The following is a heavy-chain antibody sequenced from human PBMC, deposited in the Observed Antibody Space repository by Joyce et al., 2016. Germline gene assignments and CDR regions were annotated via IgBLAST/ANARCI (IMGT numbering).Heavy chain of an antibody. J-gene: IGHJ6*03. CDR2: ISYDGKKR. V-gene: IGHV3-30*04. CDR1: GFSLRSYS. D-gene: IGHD1/OR15-1a*01. CDR3: ARDPEQYYYYMDV. Sequence: QVQLVESGGGVVQPGRSLRLSCAASGFSLRSYSITWVRPAPGKGLEFVALISYDGKKRYYADSVKGRFTISRDNSTSTLQMNSLRAEDTAVYYCARDPEQYYYYMDVWGKGTTVAVTS.